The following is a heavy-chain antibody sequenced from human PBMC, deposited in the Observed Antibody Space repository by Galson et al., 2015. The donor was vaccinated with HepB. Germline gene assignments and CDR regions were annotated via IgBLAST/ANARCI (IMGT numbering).Heavy chain of an antibody. V-gene: IGHV3-23*01. Sequence: SLRLSCAASGFTFSSYAMSWVRQAPGKGLEWVSAISGSGGSTYYADSVKGRFTISRDNSKDTLYLQMNSLRAEDTAVYYCAKIILSSVRDHRGRWFDPWGQGTLVTVSS. J-gene: IGHJ5*02. CDR3: AKIILSSVRDHRGRWFDP. D-gene: IGHD3-3*01. CDR2: ISGSGGST. CDR1: GFTFSSYA.